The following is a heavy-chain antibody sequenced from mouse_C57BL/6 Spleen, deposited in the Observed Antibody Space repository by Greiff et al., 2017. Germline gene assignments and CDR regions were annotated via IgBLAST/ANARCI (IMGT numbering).Heavy chain of an antibody. CDR3: TRYDYDGPYYAMDY. V-gene: IGHV6-6*01. D-gene: IGHD2-4*01. CDR1: GFTFSDAW. J-gene: IGHJ4*01. CDR2: IRNKANNHAT. Sequence: EVQLVESGGGLVQPGGSMKLSCAASGFTFSDAWMDWVRQSPEKGLEWVAEIRNKANNHATYYAESVKGRFTISRDDSKSSVYLQMNSLRAEDTGIYYCTRYDYDGPYYAMDYWGQGTSVTVSS.